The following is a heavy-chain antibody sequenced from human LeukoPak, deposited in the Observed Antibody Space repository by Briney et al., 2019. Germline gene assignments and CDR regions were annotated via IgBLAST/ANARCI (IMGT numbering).Heavy chain of an antibody. Sequence: GASVKVSCKASGYTFTGYYMHWVRQAPGQGLEWMGWINPNSGGTSYAQKFQGRVTMTRDTSTSTVYMELSSLRSEDTAVYYCARETYCSSTSCPVDPWGQGTLVTVSS. CDR2: INPNSGGT. CDR3: ARETYCSSTSCPVDP. J-gene: IGHJ5*02. D-gene: IGHD2-2*01. V-gene: IGHV1-2*02. CDR1: GYTFTGYY.